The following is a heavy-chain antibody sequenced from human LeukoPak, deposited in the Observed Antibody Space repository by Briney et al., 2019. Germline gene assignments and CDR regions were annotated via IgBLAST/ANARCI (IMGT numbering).Heavy chain of an antibody. Sequence: PGEALEISCQCSGFIFTTYLIGWGRQVPGEGVEGMGIIYPDDSDTRYSPSFQGHVTISAHESTITAYLQWSGLRASDTAMYYCATHSSGYSLDAFDIWGQGTMVTVSS. CDR1: GFIFTTYL. V-gene: IGHV5-51*01. D-gene: IGHD3-22*01. J-gene: IGHJ3*02. CDR3: ATHSSGYSLDAFDI. CDR2: IYPDDSDT.